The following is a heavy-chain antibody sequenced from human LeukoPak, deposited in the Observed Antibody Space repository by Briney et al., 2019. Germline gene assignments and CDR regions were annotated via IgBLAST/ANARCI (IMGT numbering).Heavy chain of an antibody. J-gene: IGHJ4*02. CDR2: INSDGSST. V-gene: IGHV3-74*01. CDR3: ATSDAGSFSL. D-gene: IGHD1-1*01. Sequence: GGSLRLSCAASKFSFSSYWMHWVRQDPRKGPVWVSSINSDGSSTRYADSVKGRFTISRDNANNILFLQMNSLSAGDTAVYYCATSDAGSFSLWGQGTLVTVSS. CDR1: KFSFSSYW.